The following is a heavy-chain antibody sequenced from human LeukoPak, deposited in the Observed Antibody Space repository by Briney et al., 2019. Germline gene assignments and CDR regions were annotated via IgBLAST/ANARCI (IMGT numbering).Heavy chain of an antibody. V-gene: IGHV4-39*01. CDR2: IYYSGST. Sequence: PSETLSLTCTVSGGSISSSSYYWGWIRQPPGKGLEWIGSIYYSGSTYYNPSLKSRVTISVDTSKNQFSLKLSSVTAADTAVYYCARGVGGAAVPYYYYYYYMDVWGKGTTVTISS. J-gene: IGHJ6*03. D-gene: IGHD6-13*01. CDR1: GGSISSSSYY. CDR3: ARGVGGAAVPYYYYYYYMDV.